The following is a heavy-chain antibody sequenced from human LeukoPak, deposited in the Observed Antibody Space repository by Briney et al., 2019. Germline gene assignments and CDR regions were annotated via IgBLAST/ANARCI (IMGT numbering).Heavy chain of an antibody. CDR3: ARLVSYDVVTENFYKYYMDV. V-gene: IGHV3-64*01. D-gene: IGHD3-9*01. CDR2: ISSNGDNT. Sequence: PGGSLRLSCAASGFTFRSYAMYWVRQAPGKGLEYVSAISSNGDNTYYASSVKGRFTTSRDNSKNTLYLQMGSLRAEDTAVYYCARLVSYDVVTENFYKYYMDVWGKGTTVTVSS. J-gene: IGHJ6*03. CDR1: GFTFRSYA.